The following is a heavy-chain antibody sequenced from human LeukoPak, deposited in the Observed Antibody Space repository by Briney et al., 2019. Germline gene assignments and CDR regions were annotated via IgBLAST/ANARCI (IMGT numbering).Heavy chain of an antibody. CDR1: GFTFSSYA. CDR2: ISDSKGRT. CDR3: AKGGLGAVDWFDP. V-gene: IGHV3-23*01. Sequence: GGSLRLSCAASGFTFSSYAMSWVRQAPGKGLEWVSSISDSKGRTYYTDSVKGRFTISRDNSKNTLYLQMNSLRGKDTAVYYCAKGGLGAVDWFDPWGQGTLVTVSS. D-gene: IGHD3-16*01. J-gene: IGHJ5*02.